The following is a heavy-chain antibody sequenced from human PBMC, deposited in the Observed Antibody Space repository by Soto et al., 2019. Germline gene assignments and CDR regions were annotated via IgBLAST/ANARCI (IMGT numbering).Heavy chain of an antibody. D-gene: IGHD3-9*01. Sequence: GASVKVSCKASGYTFTSYGISWVRQAPGQGLEWMGWISTYNGNTNYAQKLQGRVTMTTDTSTSTAYMELRSLRSDDTAVYYCARAVQYDILTGYYADLLAAFDIWGQGTMVTVS. CDR1: GYTFTSYG. V-gene: IGHV1-18*01. CDR3: ARAVQYDILTGYYADLLAAFDI. CDR2: ISTYNGNT. J-gene: IGHJ3*02.